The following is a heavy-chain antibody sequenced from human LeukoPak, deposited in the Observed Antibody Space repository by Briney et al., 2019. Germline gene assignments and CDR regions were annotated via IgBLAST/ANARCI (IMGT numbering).Heavy chain of an antibody. CDR2: INSDGSST. CDR1: GFTFSSYW. J-gene: IGHJ4*02. V-gene: IGHV3-74*01. CDR3: ARVRYSSSSAFDY. D-gene: IGHD6-6*01. Sequence: GGSLRLSCAASGFTFSSYWMHWVRQAPGKGLVWVSRINSDGSSTTYADSVKGRFTISRDNSKNTLYLQMNSLRAEDTAVYYCARVRYSSSSAFDYWGQGTLVTVSS.